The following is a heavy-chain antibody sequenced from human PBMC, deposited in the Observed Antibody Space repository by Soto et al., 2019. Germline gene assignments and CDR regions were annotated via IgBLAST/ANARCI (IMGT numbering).Heavy chain of an antibody. CDR2: INPSGGST. CDR1: GYTFTSYY. CDR3: ARVYCSGGGCYGIDY. Sequence: ASVKVSCKASGYTFTSYYMHWVRQAPGQGLERMGIINPSGGSTSYAQKFQGRVTMTRDTSTSTVYMELSSLRSEVMSLFYFARVYCSGGGCYGIDYWGQGTLVTVSS. J-gene: IGHJ4*02. D-gene: IGHD2-15*01. V-gene: IGHV1-46*01.